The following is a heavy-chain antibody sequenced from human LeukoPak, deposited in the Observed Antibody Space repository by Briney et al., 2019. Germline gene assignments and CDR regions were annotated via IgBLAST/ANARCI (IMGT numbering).Heavy chain of an antibody. D-gene: IGHD1/OR15-1a*01. J-gene: IGHJ6*02. Sequence: ASVKVSCKVSGYTLTELSMHWVRQAPGKGLEWMGGFDSEDGETIYAQKFQGRLTMTEDTSTDTAYMELSSLRSEDTAVYYCATSKLEQIDWHGYYYGMDVWGQGTTVTVSS. CDR2: FDSEDGET. CDR1: GYTLTELS. CDR3: ATSKLEQIDWHGYYYGMDV. V-gene: IGHV1-24*01.